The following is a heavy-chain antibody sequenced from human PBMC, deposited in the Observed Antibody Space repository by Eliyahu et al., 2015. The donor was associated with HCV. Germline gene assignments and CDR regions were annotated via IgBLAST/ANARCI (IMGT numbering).Heavy chain of an antibody. J-gene: IGHJ4*02. V-gene: IGHV3-30*18. CDR3: AKPAVLLWFGEGRNYFDY. CDR2: ISYDGSKT. Sequence: LEWVAVISYDGSKTYYADSVTGRFTISRDNSKNTLYLQMNRLKPEDTAMYYCAKPAVLLWFGEGRNYFDYWGLGTLVTASS. D-gene: IGHD3-10*01.